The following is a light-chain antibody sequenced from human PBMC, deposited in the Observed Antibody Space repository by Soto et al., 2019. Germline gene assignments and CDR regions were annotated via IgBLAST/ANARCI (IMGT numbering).Light chain of an antibody. V-gene: IGKV3-20*01. CDR3: HQYAVSPLT. CDR2: DAS. Sequence: EIVLKQSPGTLSLSPGESATLSCRASQSVGRNYLSWFQHKPDQAPRLLIYDASNRATGVPDRFSGSGSGTAFTLSVTRLEPEDFAVDYCHQYAVSPLTFGGGTTVEIK. CDR1: QSVGRNY. J-gene: IGKJ4*01.